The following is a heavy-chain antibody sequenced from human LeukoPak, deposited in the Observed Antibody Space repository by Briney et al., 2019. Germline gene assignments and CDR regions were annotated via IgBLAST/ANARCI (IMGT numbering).Heavy chain of an antibody. CDR1: GFTFSNYW. V-gene: IGHV3-7*01. J-gene: IGHJ4*02. CDR3: ARIFIYYYDSSGKAMYYFDY. D-gene: IGHD3-22*01. CDR2: IKKDGSEK. Sequence: GGSLRLSCAASGFTFSNYWVNWVRQAPGKGLEWVANIKKDGSEKYYVDSVKGRFTISRDNAKNSLYLQMSSLRAEDTAVYYCARIFIYYYDSSGKAMYYFDYWGQGTLVTVSS.